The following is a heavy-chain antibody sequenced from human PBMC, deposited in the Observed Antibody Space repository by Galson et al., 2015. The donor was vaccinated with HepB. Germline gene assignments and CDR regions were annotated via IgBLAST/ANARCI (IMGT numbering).Heavy chain of an antibody. V-gene: IGHV1-46*01. CDR1: GYTFTSYY. CDR2: INPSGGST. CDR3: ARLVLKDYYDSSGYSGWFDP. J-gene: IGHJ5*02. D-gene: IGHD3-22*01. Sequence: SVKVSCKASGYTFTSYYMHWVRQAPGQGLEWMGIINPSGGSTSYAQKFQGRVTKTRDTSTSTVYMELSSLRSEDTAVYYCARLVLKDYYDSSGYSGWFDPWGQGTLVTVSS.